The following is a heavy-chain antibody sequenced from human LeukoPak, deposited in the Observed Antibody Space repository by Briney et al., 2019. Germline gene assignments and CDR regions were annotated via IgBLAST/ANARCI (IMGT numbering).Heavy chain of an antibody. CDR1: GFTFSSYW. CDR2: ITSDGSST. CDR3: ARVAGTYQAWRCDY. V-gene: IGHV3-74*01. D-gene: IGHD5-24*01. Sequence: GGSLRDSCAASGFTFSSYWMHWVRQAPGKGLVWVSRITSDGSSTAYADPVKGRFTISRDNAKNTLYLQMNSLRAEDAAVYYCARVAGTYQAWRCDYWGQGTLGTVSS. J-gene: IGHJ4*02.